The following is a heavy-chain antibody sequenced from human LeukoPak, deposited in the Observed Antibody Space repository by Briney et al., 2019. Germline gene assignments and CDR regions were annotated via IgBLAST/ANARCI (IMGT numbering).Heavy chain of an antibody. D-gene: IGHD1-26*01. CDR1: GFTFSSYS. Sequence: GGSLRLSCAASGFTFSSYSMNWVRQAPGKGLEWVSSISSSSYIYYADSVKGRFTISRDNAKNSLYLQMNSLRAEDTAVYYCARDLVGRSGSYFGNFDYWGQGTLVTVSS. V-gene: IGHV3-21*01. CDR3: ARDLVGRSGSYFGNFDY. CDR2: ISSSSYI. J-gene: IGHJ4*02.